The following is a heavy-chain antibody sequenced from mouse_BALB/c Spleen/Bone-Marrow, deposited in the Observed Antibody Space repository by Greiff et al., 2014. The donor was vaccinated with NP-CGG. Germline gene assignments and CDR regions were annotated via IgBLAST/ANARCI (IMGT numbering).Heavy chain of an antibody. CDR1: GFNIKDTY. V-gene: IGHV14-3*02. J-gene: IGHJ1*01. D-gene: IGHD2-14*01. Sequence: VQLQQSGAELVKPGASVKLPCTASGFNIKDTYMHWVKQRPEQGLEWIGRIDPANGNTKYDPKFQGKDTITADTSSNTAYLQLSSLTSEDTAVYYCASYRYGWYFDVWGAGTTVTVSS. CDR3: ASYRYGWYFDV. CDR2: IDPANGNT.